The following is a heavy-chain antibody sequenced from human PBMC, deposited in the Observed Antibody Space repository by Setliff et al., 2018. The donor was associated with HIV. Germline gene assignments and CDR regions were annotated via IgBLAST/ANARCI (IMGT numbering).Heavy chain of an antibody. D-gene: IGHD2-15*01. J-gene: IGHJ5*02. V-gene: IGHV3-23*01. CDR2: ISASGVTT. CDR3: AKMACSGGNCYSGS. Sequence: PGGSLRLSCAASGFTFSSFTMNWVRQAPGKGLEWVSIISASGVTTYYADSVKDRFTIPRDNSKNALYLQMRGLRAEDTAVYYCAKMACSGGNCYSGSWGQGALVTVSS. CDR1: GFTFSSFT.